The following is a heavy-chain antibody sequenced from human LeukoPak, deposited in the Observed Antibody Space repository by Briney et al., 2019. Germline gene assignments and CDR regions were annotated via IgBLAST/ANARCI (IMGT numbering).Heavy chain of an antibody. CDR2: ISAYNGNT. V-gene: IGHV1-18*01. D-gene: IGHD3-10*01. J-gene: IGHJ4*02. Sequence: ASVKVSCKASGYTFTSYGISWVRQAPGQGLEWMGWISAYNGNTNYAQKLQGRVTMTTDTSTSTACMELRSLRSDDTAVYYCARAGSPATPFDYWGQGTLVTVSS. CDR1: GYTFTSYG. CDR3: ARAGSPATPFDY.